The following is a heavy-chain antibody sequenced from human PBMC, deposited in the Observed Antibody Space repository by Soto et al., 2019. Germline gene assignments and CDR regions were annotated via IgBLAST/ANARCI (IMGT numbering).Heavy chain of an antibody. D-gene: IGHD3-3*01. CDR1: GGSISSSSYY. J-gene: IGHJ5*02. Sequence: SETLSLTCTVSGGSISSSSYYWGWIRQPPGKGLEWIGSIYYSGSAYYNPSLKSRVTISVDTSKNQFSLKLSSVTAADTAVYYCARRISYDFWSGYARGWFDPWGQGTLVTVSS. CDR2: IYYSGSA. V-gene: IGHV4-39*01. CDR3: ARRISYDFWSGYARGWFDP.